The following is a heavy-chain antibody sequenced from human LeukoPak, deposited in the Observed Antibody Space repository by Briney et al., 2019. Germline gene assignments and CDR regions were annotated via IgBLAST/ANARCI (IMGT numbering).Heavy chain of an antibody. CDR1: GFTFSSYG. CDR2: IRYDGSNK. Sequence: GGSLRLSCAASGFTFSSYGMHWVRQAPGKGLEWVAFIRYDGSNKYYADSVKGRFTISRDNSKNTLYLQMNSLRAEDTAVYYCAKDLWDYYGSGSFFTWGQGTLVTVSS. CDR3: AKDLWDYYGSGSFFT. J-gene: IGHJ5*02. D-gene: IGHD3-10*01. V-gene: IGHV3-30*02.